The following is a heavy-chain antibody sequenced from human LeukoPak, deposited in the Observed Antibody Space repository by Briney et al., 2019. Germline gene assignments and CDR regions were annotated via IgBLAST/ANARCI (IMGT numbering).Heavy chain of an antibody. V-gene: IGHV3-7*01. D-gene: IGHD1-1*01. CDR1: GFTFSTYW. CDR3: AKYAYNWNAPDGFDM. CDR2: IKEDGSEK. J-gene: IGHJ3*02. Sequence: GGSLRLSCAASGFTFSTYWVTWVRQAPGKGLEWVANIKEDGSEKQYVDSMKGRFTISRDNSESTLFLQMNSLRTDDTSVYFCAKYAYNWNAPDGFDMWGQGTMVIVSS.